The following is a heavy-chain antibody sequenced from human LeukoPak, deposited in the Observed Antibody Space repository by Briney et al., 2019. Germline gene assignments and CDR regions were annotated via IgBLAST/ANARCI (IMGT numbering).Heavy chain of an antibody. CDR2: ISSSSSYK. CDR1: GFTFSSYS. D-gene: IGHD6-13*01. V-gene: IGHV3-21*01. J-gene: IGHJ4*02. Sequence: PGGSLRLSCAASGFTFSSYSMNWIRQPPGKGLEWVSPISSSSSYKYYADSVKGRFTISRDNAKNSLYLQMNSLRDEDTAVYYCAREQIAAAGTSFDYWGQGTLVTVSS. CDR3: AREQIAAAGTSFDY.